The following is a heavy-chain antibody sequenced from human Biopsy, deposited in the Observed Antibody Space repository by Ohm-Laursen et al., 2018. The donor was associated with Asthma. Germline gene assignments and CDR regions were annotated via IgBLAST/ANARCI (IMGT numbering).Heavy chain of an antibody. CDR2: ISYDGSNK. J-gene: IGHJ4*02. CDR1: GFTFSTYA. D-gene: IGHD2-15*01. V-gene: IGHV3-30-3*01. Sequence: SLRLSCAASGFTFSTYAMHWVRQAPGKGLEWVAVISYDGSNKYYADSVKDRFTISRDNSKNTLYLQMNSLRGDDTAVYYCARDMNRDSWYFDYWGQGTLVTVSS. CDR3: ARDMNRDSWYFDY.